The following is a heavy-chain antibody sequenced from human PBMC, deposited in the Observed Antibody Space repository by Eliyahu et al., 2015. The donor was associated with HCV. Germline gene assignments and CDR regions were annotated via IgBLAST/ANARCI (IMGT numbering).Heavy chain of an antibody. J-gene: IGHJ6*02. CDR1: GGSISSYY. CDR3: TRHSGVVRGVVQAMDV. V-gene: IGHV4-59*08. CDR2: IYFSANT. Sequence: QVQLQESGPGLXKPSETLSLTCTVSGGSISSYYWSWIRQPPGKGLEWIGYIYFSANTNYNPSLKSRVTISVDTSKNQFSLKLSSVTAADTAVYYCTRHSGVVRGVVQAMDVWGQGTTVTVSS. D-gene: IGHD3-10*01.